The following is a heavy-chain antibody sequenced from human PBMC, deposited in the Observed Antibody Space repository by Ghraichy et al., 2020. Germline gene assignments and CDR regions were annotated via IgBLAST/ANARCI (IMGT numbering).Heavy chain of an antibody. CDR2: IIPIFGTA. D-gene: IGHD5-12*01. CDR1: GGTFSSYA. J-gene: IGHJ5*02. V-gene: IGHV1-69*13. CDR3: ARDSRGYSGYDYNIAWFDP. Sequence: SVKVSCKASGGTFSSYAISWVRQAPGQGLEWMGGIIPIFGTANYAQKFQGRVTITADESTSTAYMELSSLRSEDTAVYYCARDSRGYSGYDYNIAWFDPWGQGTLVTVSS.